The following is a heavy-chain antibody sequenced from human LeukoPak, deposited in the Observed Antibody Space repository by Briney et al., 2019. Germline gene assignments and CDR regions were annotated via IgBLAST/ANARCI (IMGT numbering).Heavy chain of an antibody. D-gene: IGHD6-19*01. Sequence: GRSLRLSCAASGFTFDDYAMHWVRQAPGKGLEWVSGISWNSGSIGYADSVKGRFTISRDNAKNSLYLQMNSLRAEDTALYYCAARWGYSSCDYWGQGTLVTVSS. V-gene: IGHV3-9*01. J-gene: IGHJ4*02. CDR3: AARWGYSSCDY. CDR2: ISWNSGSI. CDR1: GFTFDDYA.